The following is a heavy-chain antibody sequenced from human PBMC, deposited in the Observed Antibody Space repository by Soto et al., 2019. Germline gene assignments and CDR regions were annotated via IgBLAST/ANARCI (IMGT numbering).Heavy chain of an antibody. Sequence: PGGSLRLSCAASGFTFSSYAMSWVRQAPGKGLEWVSAISGSGGSTYYADSVRGRFTISRDNSKNTLYLQMNSLRIEDTAVYYCARDTLVRRTYYYHTRDTSCGQGTLVTVSS. J-gene: IGHJ1*01. CDR1: GFTFSSYA. CDR3: ARDTLVRRTYYYHTRDTS. V-gene: IGHV3-23*01. CDR2: ISGSGGST. D-gene: IGHD3-9*01.